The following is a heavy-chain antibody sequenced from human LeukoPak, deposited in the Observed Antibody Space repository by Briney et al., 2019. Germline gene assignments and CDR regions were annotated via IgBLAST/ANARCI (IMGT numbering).Heavy chain of an antibody. D-gene: IGHD2-2*01. CDR2: IYTSGST. CDR3: ARSFCSSTSCYWGIDY. Sequence: SETLSLTCAVYGGSISSYYWSWIRQPAGKGLEWIGRIYTSGSTNYNPSLKSRVTMSVDTSKNQFSLKLSSVTAADTAVYYCARSFCSSTSCYWGIDYWGQGTLVTVSS. J-gene: IGHJ4*02. CDR1: GGSISSYY. V-gene: IGHV4-59*10.